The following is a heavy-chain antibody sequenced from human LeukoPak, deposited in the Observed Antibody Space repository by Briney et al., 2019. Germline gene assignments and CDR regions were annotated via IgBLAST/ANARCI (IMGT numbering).Heavy chain of an antibody. V-gene: IGHV4-59*05. Sequence: SSETLSLTCTVSGGSISSYYWSWIRQPPGKGLEWIGSIYYSGSTYYNPSLKSRVTISVDTSKNQFSLKLSSVTAADTAVYYCARPVYCSSTSCQDYWGQGTLVTVSS. CDR3: ARPVYCSSTSCQDY. J-gene: IGHJ4*02. D-gene: IGHD2-2*01. CDR1: GGSISSYY. CDR2: IYYSGST.